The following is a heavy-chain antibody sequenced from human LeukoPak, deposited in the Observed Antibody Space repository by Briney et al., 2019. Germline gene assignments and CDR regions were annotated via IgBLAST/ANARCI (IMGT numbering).Heavy chain of an antibody. CDR3: AKDSGDY. Sequence: GGSLRLSYAASGFTFDDYAMHWVRQAPGKGLEWVSGITWNSGSIGYADSVKGRFTISRDNAKNSLYLQMNSLRAEDTAFYYCAKDSGDYWGQGTLVTVSS. CDR1: GFTFDDYA. CDR2: ITWNSGSI. J-gene: IGHJ4*02. V-gene: IGHV3-9*01.